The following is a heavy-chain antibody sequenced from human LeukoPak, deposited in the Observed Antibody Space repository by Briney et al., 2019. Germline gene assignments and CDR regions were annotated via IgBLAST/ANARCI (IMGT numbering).Heavy chain of an antibody. CDR3: AKGDDYGDRAFDY. CDR1: GFTFSSYG. Sequence: GGSLRLSCVASGFTFSSYGMHWVRQAPGKGLEWVAFIRYDGSNKYYADSVKGRFTISRDNSKNTLYLQMNSPRAEDTAVYYCAKGDDYGDRAFDYWGQGTLVTVSS. V-gene: IGHV3-30*02. D-gene: IGHD4-17*01. CDR2: IRYDGSNK. J-gene: IGHJ4*02.